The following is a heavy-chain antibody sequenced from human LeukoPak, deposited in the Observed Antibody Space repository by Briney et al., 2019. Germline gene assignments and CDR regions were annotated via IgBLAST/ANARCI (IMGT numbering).Heavy chain of an antibody. D-gene: IGHD3-3*01. CDR3: ARDAESITYYDFWSGYLDY. CDR1: GFTFSSYG. CDR2: ISSNGGST. V-gene: IGHV3-64*01. J-gene: IGHJ4*02. Sequence: GGSLRLSCAASGFTFSSYGMHWVRQAPGKGLEYVSAISSNGGSTYYANSVKGRFTISRDNSKNTLYLQMGSLRAEDMAVYYCARDAESITYYDFWSGYLDYWGQGTLVTVSS.